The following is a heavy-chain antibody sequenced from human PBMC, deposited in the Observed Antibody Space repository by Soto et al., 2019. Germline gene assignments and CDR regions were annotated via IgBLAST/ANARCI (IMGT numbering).Heavy chain of an antibody. CDR2: INSDGSST. V-gene: IGHV3-74*01. CDR3: ARASTYYDFWSGYPGEKYYFDY. CDR1: GFTFSSYW. Sequence: EVQLVESGGGLVQPGGSLRLSCAASGFTFSSYWMHWVRQAPGKGLVWVSRINSDGSSTSYADSVKGRFTISRDNAKNTLYLQMNRLRAEDTAVYYCARASTYYDFWSGYPGEKYYFDYWGQGTLVTVSS. D-gene: IGHD3-3*01. J-gene: IGHJ4*02.